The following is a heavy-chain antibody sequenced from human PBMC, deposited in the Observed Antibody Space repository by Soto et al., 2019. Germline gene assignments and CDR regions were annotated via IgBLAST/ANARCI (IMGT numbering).Heavy chain of an antibody. J-gene: IGHJ4*02. V-gene: IGHV4-31*03. CDR3: ARASDTSFDY. D-gene: IGHD5-18*01. CDR1: GGSIRSGGYY. CDR2: IYYSGST. Sequence: PSETLSLTCTVSGGSIRSGGYYWSWIRQHPGKGLEWIGYIYYSGSTYSNPSLKSRVTISVDTSKSQFSLKLSSVTAAATAVYYCARASDTSFDYRGQGTLVTVSS.